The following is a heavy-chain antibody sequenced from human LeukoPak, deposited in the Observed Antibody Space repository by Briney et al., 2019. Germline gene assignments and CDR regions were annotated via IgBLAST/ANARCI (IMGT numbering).Heavy chain of an antibody. V-gene: IGHV4-59*01. CDR1: GGPISNYY. Sequence: SETLSLTCTVSGGPISNYYWSWIRQPPGKGLEWIGYIYYSGSTNYNPSLKSRVTISVDTSKNQFSLRLSSVTAADTAVYYCAREGYSSSWSDAFDIWGQGTMVTVSS. D-gene: IGHD6-13*01. CDR3: AREGYSSSWSDAFDI. CDR2: IYYSGST. J-gene: IGHJ3*02.